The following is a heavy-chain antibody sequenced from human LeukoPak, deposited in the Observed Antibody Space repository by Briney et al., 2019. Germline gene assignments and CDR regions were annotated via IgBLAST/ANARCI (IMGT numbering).Heavy chain of an antibody. Sequence: VASVKVSCKASGYTFTDHYIHWVRQAPGQGLEWMGWINPDSGGTNYAQTLQGRVTMTRDTSISTVYMELSSLRSEDMAVYYCARGIWTSHTVGYYFDNWGQGTLVTVSS. D-gene: IGHD6-13*01. CDR2: INPDSGGT. V-gene: IGHV1-2*02. J-gene: IGHJ4*02. CDR1: GYTFTDHY. CDR3: ARGIWTSHTVGYYFDN.